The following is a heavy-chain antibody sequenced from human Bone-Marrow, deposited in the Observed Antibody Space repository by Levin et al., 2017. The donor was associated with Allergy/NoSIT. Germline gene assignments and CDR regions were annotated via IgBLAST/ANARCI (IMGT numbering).Heavy chain of an antibody. CDR1: GDSLREYY. V-gene: IGHV4-59*01. J-gene: IGHJ4*02. Sequence: PGGSLRLSCSVSGDSLREYYWSWIRQAPGKGLEWIGYIYYNGNTKSNPSLKSRVTISVDTSKNQFSLRLKSVTAADTAVYYCARDEGIATGAFDYWGQGTLVNVSS. CDR3: ARDEGIATGAFDY. D-gene: IGHD6-13*01. CDR2: IYYNGNT.